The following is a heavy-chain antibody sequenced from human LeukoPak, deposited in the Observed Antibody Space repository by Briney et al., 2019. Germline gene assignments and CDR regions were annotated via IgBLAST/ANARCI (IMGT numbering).Heavy chain of an antibody. J-gene: IGHJ4*02. CDR2: IYHSGST. V-gene: IGHV4-30-2*01. CDR3: ASFCSGGSCYDL. D-gene: IGHD2-15*01. CDR1: GGSISSGGYS. Sequence: SQTLSLTCAVSGGSISSGGYSWSWIRQPPGKGLEWIGYIYHSGSTYYNPSLKSRVTISVDRSKNQFSLKLSSVTAADTAVHYCASFCSGGSCYDLWGQGTLVTVSS.